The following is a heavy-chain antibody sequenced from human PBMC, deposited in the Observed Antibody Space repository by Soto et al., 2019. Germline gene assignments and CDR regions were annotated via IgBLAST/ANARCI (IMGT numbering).Heavy chain of an antibody. J-gene: IGHJ5*02. CDR3: ARDMDRGRPGGWLDT. CDR1: GGSISSGGYS. D-gene: IGHD3-10*01. V-gene: IGHV4-61*08. CDR2: IYYSGST. Sequence: SGTLSLTCTVSGGSISSGGYSWTWKPQHPGKGLEWIGYIYYSGSTNYNPSLKSRVTISVDTSKNQFSLKLSSVTAADTAVYYCARDMDRGRPGGWLDTWGQGTLVTVSS.